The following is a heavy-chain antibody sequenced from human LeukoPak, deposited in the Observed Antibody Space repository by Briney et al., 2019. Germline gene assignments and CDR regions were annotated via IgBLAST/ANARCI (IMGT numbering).Heavy chain of an antibody. CDR3: ARDFTGGSFDY. CDR2: IFSSAST. J-gene: IGHJ4*02. Sequence: LRLSCAASGFTFSSYSMNWVRQHPGKGLEWLGSIFSSASTIYNPSLKSRVIISVDTTKNQFSLKLTSVTAADTAVYYCARDFTGGSFDYWGQGTLVTVSS. D-gene: IGHD2-8*02. CDR1: GFTFSSYS. V-gene: IGHV4-31*02.